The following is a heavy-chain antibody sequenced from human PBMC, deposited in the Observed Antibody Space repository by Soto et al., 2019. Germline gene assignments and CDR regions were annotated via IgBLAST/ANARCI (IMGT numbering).Heavy chain of an antibody. CDR1: GFTFSTNA. V-gene: IGHV3-23*01. D-gene: IGHD2-2*03. CDR2: ISGSGNTI. Sequence: EVQLLESGGGLVQPGGSLRLSCATSGFTFSTNAMGWVRQAPGMGLEFVSLISGSGNTIYYADSVKGRFTISRDNSMNTVSLQMNSLRAEDTAVYYCAKVGYDTFGYYLRSFDCWGQGNLVTVSP. CDR3: AKVGYDTFGYYLRSFDC. J-gene: IGHJ4*02.